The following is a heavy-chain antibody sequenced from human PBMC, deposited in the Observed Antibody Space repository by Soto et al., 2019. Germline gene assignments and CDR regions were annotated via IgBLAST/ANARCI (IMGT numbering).Heavy chain of an antibody. CDR1: GVSITNNHYY. V-gene: IGHV4-39*01. CDR2: ISDSGSA. CDR3: ARVVPPYFDYIWGSYGPDY. J-gene: IGHJ4*02. Sequence: QLQLQESGPGLVKPSETLSLTCSVSGVSITNNHYYWGWIRQPPGKGLEWIGSISDSGSAFYNPSLQSPLSIAVDTSKNQFSLNLYFVTAAYTAIYYCARVVPPYFDYIWGSYGPDYCGQGTLVTVSS. D-gene: IGHD3-16*01.